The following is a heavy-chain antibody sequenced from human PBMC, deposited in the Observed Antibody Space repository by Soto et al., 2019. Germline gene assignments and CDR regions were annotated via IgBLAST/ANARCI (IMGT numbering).Heavy chain of an antibody. J-gene: IGHJ4*02. V-gene: IGHV3-23*01. CDR2: ISGSGSST. D-gene: IGHD3-10*01. Sequence: EVQLLESGGGLVQPGGSLRLSCAASEFTFSNYAMSWVRQAPGKGLDWVSCISGSGSSTYYAESVKGRVAISRDNSKNPLYLQLNSLRAEDTALYFCAKARGAYCASFNDHWGQGTLVTVS. CDR1: EFTFSNYA. CDR3: AKARGAYCASFNDH.